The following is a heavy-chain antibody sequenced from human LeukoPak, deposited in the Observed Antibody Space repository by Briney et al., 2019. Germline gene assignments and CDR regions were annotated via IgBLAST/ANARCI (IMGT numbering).Heavy chain of an antibody. CDR2: INPNSGGT. CDR1: GYTFTGYY. CDR3: ARGSLLYSVVVVAAFMEGWFDP. D-gene: IGHD2-15*01. Sequence: GASVKVSCKASGYTFTGYYMHWVRQAPGQGLEWMGWINPNSGGTNYAQKFQGRVTMTRDTSISTAYMELSRLRSDDTAVYYCARGSLLYSVVVVAAFMEGWFDPWGQGTLVTVSS. V-gene: IGHV1-2*02. J-gene: IGHJ5*02.